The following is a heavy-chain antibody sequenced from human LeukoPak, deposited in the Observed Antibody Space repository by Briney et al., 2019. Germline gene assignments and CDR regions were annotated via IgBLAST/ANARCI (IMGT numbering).Heavy chain of an antibody. Sequence: SETLSLTCAIHGGSFSGHYWSWLRQPPGKGLEWIGEINRGGSTNYNPSLKSRLTISIETSKNQFSLRLSSVTAADTGVYYCAREENYDSIFVDWGQGTLVTVSS. D-gene: IGHD3-22*01. CDR2: INRGGST. J-gene: IGHJ4*02. CDR3: AREENYDSIFVD. CDR1: GGSFSGHY. V-gene: IGHV4-34*01.